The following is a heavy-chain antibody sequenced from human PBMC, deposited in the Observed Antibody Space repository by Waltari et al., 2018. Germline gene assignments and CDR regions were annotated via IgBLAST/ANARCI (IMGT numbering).Heavy chain of an antibody. D-gene: IGHD6-19*01. CDR1: GFTFSSYW. CDR2: IRQDGSEK. CDR3: AREYSSGWYPDY. V-gene: IGHV3-7*04. J-gene: IGHJ4*02. Sequence: EVQLVESGGGLVQPGGSLRLSCAASGFTFSSYWMSWVRQAPGKGLGWGANIRQDGSEKYYVDAVKGRFTISRDNAKNSLYLQMNSLRAEDTAVYYCAREYSSGWYPDYWGQGTLVTVSS.